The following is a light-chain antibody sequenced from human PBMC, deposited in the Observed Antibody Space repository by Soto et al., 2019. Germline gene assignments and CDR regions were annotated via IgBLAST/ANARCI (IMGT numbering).Light chain of an antibody. J-gene: IGKJ2*03. CDR2: DAS. CDR3: QQYNHYYS. V-gene: IGKV1-5*01. CDR1: QSIDRW. Sequence: DIQLTQSPSTLSASVGDRVTLTCRASQSIDRWLAWYQQKVGKAPELLIHDASSLESGVPSRFSGSGSGTEFTLTINSLQPDDFATYYCQQYNHYYSFGQGTKLETK.